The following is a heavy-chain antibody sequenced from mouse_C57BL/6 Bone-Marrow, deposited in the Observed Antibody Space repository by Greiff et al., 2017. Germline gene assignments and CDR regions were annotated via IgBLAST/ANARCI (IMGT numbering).Heavy chain of an antibody. V-gene: IGHV5-9*01. CDR1: GFTFSSYT. CDR2: ISGGGGNT. D-gene: IGHD1-1*01. CDR3: SRQVTTVLATKYFDV. J-gene: IGHJ1*03. Sequence: EVKLVESGGGLVKPGGSLKLSCAASGFTFSSYTMSWVRQTPEKRLQWVAAISGGGGNTYYPDSVKGRFTLSRDNDKNILYLQMSSLRSEDTALYYCSRQVTTVLATKYFDVWGTGTTVTVSS.